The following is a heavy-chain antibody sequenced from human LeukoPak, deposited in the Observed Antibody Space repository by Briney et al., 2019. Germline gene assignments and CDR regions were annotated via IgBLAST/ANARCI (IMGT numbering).Heavy chain of an antibody. D-gene: IGHD4-23*01. CDR2: IYYSGST. Sequence: PSETLSLTCTVSGGSISSSYWSWIRQPPGKGLEWIGYIYYSGSTNYNPSLKSRVTISVDTSKNQFSPKLSSVAAADTAVYYCARDRRLRWSSEDYYYYGMDVWGQGTTVTVSS. V-gene: IGHV4-59*01. CDR1: GGSISSSY. CDR3: ARDRRLRWSSEDYYYYGMDV. J-gene: IGHJ6*02.